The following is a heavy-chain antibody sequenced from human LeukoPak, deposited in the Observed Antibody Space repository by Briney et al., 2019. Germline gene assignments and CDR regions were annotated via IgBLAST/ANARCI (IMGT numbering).Heavy chain of an antibody. CDR2: IYYSGST. CDR3: ARGGKVPAATPYS. V-gene: IGHV4-39*07. D-gene: IGHD2-2*01. CDR1: GGSISSSSYY. Sequence: SETLSLTCTVSGGSISSSSYYWGWIRQPPGKGLEWIGSIYYSGSTYYNPSLKSRVTISVDTSKNQFSLKLSSVTAADTAVYYCARGGKVPAATPYSWGQGTLVTVSS. J-gene: IGHJ5*02.